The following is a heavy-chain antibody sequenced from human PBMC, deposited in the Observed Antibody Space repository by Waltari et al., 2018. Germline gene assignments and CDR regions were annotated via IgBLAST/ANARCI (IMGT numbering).Heavy chain of an antibody. D-gene: IGHD3-9*01. CDR2: IYYSGST. CDR1: GGSISSYY. CDR3: ARVESVWYDILTGSAAFDI. J-gene: IGHJ3*02. V-gene: IGHV4-59*01. Sequence: QVQLQESGPGLVKPSETLSLTCPVSGGSISSYYWSWIRPPPGKGLEWIGYIYYSGSTNYNPSLKSRVTISVDTSKNQFSLKLSSVTAADTAVYYCARVESVWYDILTGSAAFDIWGQGTMVTVSS.